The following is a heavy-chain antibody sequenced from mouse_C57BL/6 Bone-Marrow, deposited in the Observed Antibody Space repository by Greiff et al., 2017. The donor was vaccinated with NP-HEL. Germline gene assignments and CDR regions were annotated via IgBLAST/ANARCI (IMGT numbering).Heavy chain of an antibody. CDR3: ARWDYLDY. CDR1: GYTFTDYN. J-gene: IGHJ2*01. V-gene: IGHV1-18*01. CDR2: INPNNGGT. D-gene: IGHD4-1*01. Sequence: VQLQQQSGPELVKPGASVKIPCKASGYTFTDYNMDWVKQSHGKSLEWIGDINPNNGGTIYNQKFKGKATLTVDKSSSTAYMELRSLTSEDTAVYYCARWDYLDYWGQGTTLTVSS.